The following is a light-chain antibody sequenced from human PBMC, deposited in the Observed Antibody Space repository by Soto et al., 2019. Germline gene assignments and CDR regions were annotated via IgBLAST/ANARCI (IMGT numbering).Light chain of an antibody. V-gene: IGKV1-5*03. J-gene: IGKJ1*01. Sequence: DIQMTQSPSTLSASVGDSVTITCRASQSISSWLAWYQQKPGKAPKLLIYKASSLESGVPSRFSGSGSGTEVTLTISSLQPDDVATDYCQQYNSYSWTVGQGTKVEIK. CDR2: KAS. CDR1: QSISSW. CDR3: QQYNSYSWT.